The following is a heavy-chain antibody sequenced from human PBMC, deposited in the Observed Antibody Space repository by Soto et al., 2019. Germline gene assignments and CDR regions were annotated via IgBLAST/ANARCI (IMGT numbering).Heavy chain of an antibody. CDR1: GGSISSSSYY. D-gene: IGHD6-13*01. CDR3: ARWGIAAAGPNWFDP. CDR2: IYYSGST. V-gene: IGHV4-39*01. Sequence: ASETLSLTCTVSGGSISSSSYYWGWIRQPPGKGLEWIGSIYYSGSTYYNPSLKSRVTISVDTSKNQFSLKLSSVTAADTAVYYCARWGIAAAGPNWFDPWGQGTLVTVSS. J-gene: IGHJ5*02.